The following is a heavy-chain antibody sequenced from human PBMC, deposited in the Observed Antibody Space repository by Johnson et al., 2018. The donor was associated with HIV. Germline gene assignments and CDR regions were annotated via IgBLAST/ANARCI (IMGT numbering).Heavy chain of an antibody. Sequence: VQLVESGGGLVQPGGYLRLSCAASGFNVSSDYMNWVRQVPGKGLEWVSLIYGGGITYNADSVKGRFTISRDNFKNTLYLQMNSLRVEDTAVYYCARDPFPRFYAFDVWGQGTMVTVSS. CDR1: GFNVSSDY. V-gene: IGHV3-66*01. J-gene: IGHJ3*01. CDR3: ARDPFPRFYAFDV. CDR2: IYGGGIT.